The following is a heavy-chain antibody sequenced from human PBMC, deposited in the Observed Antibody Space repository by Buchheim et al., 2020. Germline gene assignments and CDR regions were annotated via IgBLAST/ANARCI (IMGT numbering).Heavy chain of an antibody. CDR2: ISGSGAST. Sequence: EVQLLESGGGLVQPGGSLRLSCAASGFSFSSYAMSWVRQAPGKGLEWVSAISGSGASTYSADSVKGRFTISRDNSKNTLYLQMDSLRVEDTAIYYCAKTVFGGAPYYALDVWGQGTT. D-gene: IGHD3-16*01. CDR1: GFSFSSYA. J-gene: IGHJ6*02. V-gene: IGHV3-23*01. CDR3: AKTVFGGAPYYALDV.